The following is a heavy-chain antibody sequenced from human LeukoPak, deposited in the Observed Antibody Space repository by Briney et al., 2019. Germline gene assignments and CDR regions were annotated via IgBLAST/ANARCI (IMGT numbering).Heavy chain of an antibody. J-gene: IGHJ4*02. Sequence: PSETLSLTCAVYGGSFSGYYWSWIRQPPGKGLEWIGEINHSGSTNYNPSLKSRVTISVDTSKNQFSLKLSSVTAADTAVYYCARHQRTGYFDYWGQGTLVTVSS. CDR1: GGSFSGYY. CDR3: ARHQRTGYFDY. V-gene: IGHV4-34*01. D-gene: IGHD4-17*01. CDR2: INHSGST.